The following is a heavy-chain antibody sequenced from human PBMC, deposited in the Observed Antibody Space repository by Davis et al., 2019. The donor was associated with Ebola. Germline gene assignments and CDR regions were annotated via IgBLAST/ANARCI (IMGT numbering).Heavy chain of an antibody. CDR1: GGTFTNYA. CDR3: ARDLSYSYYYHYYGMDV. Sequence: ASVKVSCKASGGTFTNYAISWVRQAPGQGLEWMGGINPISGDTNYAEIFQGRVTMTRDTSLSTVYMELTSLRSDDTAVYYCARDLSYSYYYHYYGMDVWGQGTTVTVSS. V-gene: IGHV1-2*02. J-gene: IGHJ6*02. CDR2: INPISGDT. D-gene: IGHD3-10*01.